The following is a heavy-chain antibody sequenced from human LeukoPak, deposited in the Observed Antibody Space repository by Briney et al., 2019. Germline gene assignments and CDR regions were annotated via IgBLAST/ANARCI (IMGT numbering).Heavy chain of an antibody. Sequence: GASVKVSCKASGYTFTSYYMHWVRQAPGQGLEWMGIINPSGGSTSYAQKFQGRVTMTRDTSTSTVYMELSSLRSEDTAVYYCARDLEGLAYCGGDCFPGSWFDPWGQGTLVTVSS. CDR2: INPSGGST. D-gene: IGHD2-21*02. CDR1: GYTFTSYY. J-gene: IGHJ5*02. V-gene: IGHV1-46*01. CDR3: ARDLEGLAYCGGDCFPGSWFDP.